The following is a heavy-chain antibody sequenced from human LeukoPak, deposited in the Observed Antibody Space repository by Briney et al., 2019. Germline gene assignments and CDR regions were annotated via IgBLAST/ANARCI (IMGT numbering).Heavy chain of an antibody. CDR2: IIPIFGTA. CDR1: GGTFSSYA. CDR3: ARGPIATEGPRRPNYFDP. V-gene: IGHV1-69*13. D-gene: IGHD4/OR15-4a*01. J-gene: IGHJ5*02. Sequence: GASVKVSCTASGGTFSSYAISWVQQAPGQGLEWMGGIIPIFGTANYAQKFQGRVTITADESTGTAYMELSNLRSEDTAVYYCARGPIATEGPRRPNYFDPWGQGTLVTVSS.